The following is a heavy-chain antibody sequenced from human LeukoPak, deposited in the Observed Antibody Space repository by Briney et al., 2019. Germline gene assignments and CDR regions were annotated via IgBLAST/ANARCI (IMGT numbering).Heavy chain of an antibody. V-gene: IGHV3-23*01. Sequence: GGSLRLSCAASGFTFSSYAMSWVRQAPGKGLEWVSAISGSGGSTYYADSVKGRFTISRDNPKNTLYLQMNSLRAEDTAVYYCAKVSTTGTTASNFDYWGQGTLVTVSS. CDR1: GFTFSSYA. J-gene: IGHJ4*02. D-gene: IGHD1-1*01. CDR2: ISGSGGST. CDR3: AKVSTTGTTASNFDY.